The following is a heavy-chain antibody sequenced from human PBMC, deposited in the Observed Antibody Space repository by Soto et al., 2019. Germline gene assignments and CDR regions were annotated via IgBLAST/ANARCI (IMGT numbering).Heavy chain of an antibody. CDR1: GFTFSSYS. V-gene: IGHV3-21*01. CDR2: ISSSSSYV. CDR3: ARDRRIVVVPAARGGFDP. Sequence: GGSLRLSCAASGFTFSSYSMNWVRQAPGKGLEWVSSISSSSSYVYYADSVKGRFTISRDNAKNSLYLQMNSLRAEDTAVYYCARDRRIVVVPAARGGFDPWGQGTLVTVSS. D-gene: IGHD2-2*01. J-gene: IGHJ5*02.